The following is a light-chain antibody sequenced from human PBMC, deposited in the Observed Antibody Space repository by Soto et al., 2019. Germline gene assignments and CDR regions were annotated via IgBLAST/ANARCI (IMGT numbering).Light chain of an antibody. Sequence: DIVMTQSPDSLAVFLGERATINSKSRQSVLFSSNNKNYLAWYQQKPGQPPKLLTYWASTREVGVPDRFSGNGAWTDLTLTISTVQAEDEALYCCQQYSSPLLTFGGGTKVEIK. V-gene: IGKV4-1*01. CDR3: QQYSSPLLT. J-gene: IGKJ4*01. CDR1: QSVLFSSNNKNY. CDR2: WAS.